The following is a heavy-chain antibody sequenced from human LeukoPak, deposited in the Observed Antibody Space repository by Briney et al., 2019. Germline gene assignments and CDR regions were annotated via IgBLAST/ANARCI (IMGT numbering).Heavy chain of an antibody. J-gene: IGHJ6*03. D-gene: IGHD1-26*01. V-gene: IGHV3-21*01. CDR2: IASGSSHI. CDR3: ARDPYSGSYGADYYYYMDV. Sequence: GGSLRLSCAASGFTFSSYNMNWVRQTPGQGLEWVSSIASGSSHIYYADSVKGRFTISRDNAKSSLYLQMNSLRAEDTAVYYCARDPYSGSYGADYYYYMDVWGKGTTVTISS. CDR1: GFTFSSYN.